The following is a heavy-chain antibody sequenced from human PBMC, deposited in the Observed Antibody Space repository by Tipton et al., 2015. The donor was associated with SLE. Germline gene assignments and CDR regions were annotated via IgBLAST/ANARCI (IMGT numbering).Heavy chain of an antibody. CDR2: INHSGST. J-gene: IGHJ4*02. CDR3: ASKLGIYPDY. CDR1: GGSFSGYY. D-gene: IGHD7-27*01. V-gene: IGHV4-34*01. Sequence: TLSLTCAVYGGSFSGYYWSWIRQPPGKGLEWIGEINHSGSTNYNPSLKSRVTISVDTSKNQFSLKLSSVTAADTAVYYCASKLGIYPDYWGQGTLVTVSP.